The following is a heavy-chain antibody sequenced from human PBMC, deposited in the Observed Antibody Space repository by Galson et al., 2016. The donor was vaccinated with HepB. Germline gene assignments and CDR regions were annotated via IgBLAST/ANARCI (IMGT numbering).Heavy chain of an antibody. V-gene: IGHV3-48*03. Sequence: SLRLSCAASGFTFSSYEMNWVRQAPGKGLEWVSYISSSGSTIYYADSVKGRFTISRDNAKNSLYLQMNSLRAEDTAVYYCARDLVYSGYYYYYGMDVWGQGTTVTVSS. J-gene: IGHJ6*02. CDR3: ARDLVYSGYYYYYGMDV. D-gene: IGHD2-8*01. CDR1: GFTFSSYE. CDR2: ISSSGSTI.